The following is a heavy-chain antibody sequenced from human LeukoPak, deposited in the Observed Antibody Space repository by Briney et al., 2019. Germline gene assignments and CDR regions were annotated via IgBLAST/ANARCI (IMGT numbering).Heavy chain of an antibody. CDR2: INHSGST. CDR3: ARDRAYCSSTSCPFDS. Sequence: PSETLSLTCAVYGGSFSGYYWSWIRQPPGKGLEWIGEINHSGSTNYNPSLKSRVTISVHTSMNQLSLKLSSVSAADTAIYCCARDRAYCSSTSCPFDSWGQGTLVTVSS. J-gene: IGHJ4*02. D-gene: IGHD2-2*01. V-gene: IGHV4-34*01. CDR1: GGSFSGYY.